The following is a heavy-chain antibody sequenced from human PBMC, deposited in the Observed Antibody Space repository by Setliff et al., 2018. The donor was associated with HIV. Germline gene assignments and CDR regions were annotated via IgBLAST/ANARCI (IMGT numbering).Heavy chain of an antibody. CDR1: GVSITTDGYY. D-gene: IGHD2-21*02. J-gene: IGHJ4*02. Sequence: PSETLSLTCSVSGVSITTDGYYWSWIRHYPGKGLEWIGYMYHSGSTYYNASLASRLIMSLDPSKNQFSLKLNSMTAADTAMYYCAGGRYFRDISDSLFDFWGQGTLVTVSS. CDR2: MYHSGST. CDR3: AGGRYFRDISDSLFDF. V-gene: IGHV4-31*03.